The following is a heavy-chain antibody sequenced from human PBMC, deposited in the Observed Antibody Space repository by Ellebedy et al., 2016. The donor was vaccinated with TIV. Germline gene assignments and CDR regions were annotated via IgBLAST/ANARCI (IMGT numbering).Heavy chain of an antibody. CDR1: GFTFNNAW. CDR2: IKTKTDDGTT. Sequence: PGGSLRLSCAASGFTFNNAWMSWVRQAPGKGLEWDGRIKTKTDDGTTDYSAPMKSRFTISRDDSKNTLYLQMNSLITEDTAVYYCTTAIYAITFFRVVFDAFDIWGQGTMVTVSS. V-gene: IGHV3-15*01. J-gene: IGHJ3*02. D-gene: IGHD3-3*01. CDR3: TTAIYAITFFRVVFDAFDI.